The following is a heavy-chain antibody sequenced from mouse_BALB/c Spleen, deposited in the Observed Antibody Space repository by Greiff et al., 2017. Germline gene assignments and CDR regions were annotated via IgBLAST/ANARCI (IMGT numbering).Heavy chain of an antibody. CDR2: INPNNGGT. CDR1: GYTFTDYN. Sequence: EVQLQQSGPELVKPGASVKIPCKASGYTFTDYNMDWVKQSHGKSLEWIGDINPNNGGTIYNQKFKGKATLTVDKSSSTAYMELRSLTSEDTAVYYCARFGNYEYAMDYWGQGTSVTVSS. CDR3: ARFGNYEYAMDY. V-gene: IGHV1-18*01. J-gene: IGHJ4*01. D-gene: IGHD2-1*01.